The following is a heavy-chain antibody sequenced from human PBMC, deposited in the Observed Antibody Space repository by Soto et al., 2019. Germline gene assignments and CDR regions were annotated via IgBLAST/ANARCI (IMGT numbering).Heavy chain of an antibody. Sequence: EASVKVSCKASGYTFTSYGISWVRQAPGQGLEWMGWISAYNGNTNYAQKLQGRVTMTTDTSTSTAYMELRSLRSDDTAVYYCARDQVAVAESAEYFQHWGQGTLVTVSS. V-gene: IGHV1-18*01. CDR2: ISAYNGNT. J-gene: IGHJ1*01. D-gene: IGHD6-19*01. CDR1: GYTFTSYG. CDR3: ARDQVAVAESAEYFQH.